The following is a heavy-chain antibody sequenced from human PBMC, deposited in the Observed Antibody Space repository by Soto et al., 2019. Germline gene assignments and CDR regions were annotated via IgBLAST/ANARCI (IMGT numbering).Heavy chain of an antibody. V-gene: IGHV3-48*01. J-gene: IGHJ4*02. CDR2: ISTNNDAI. D-gene: IGHD3-10*01. CDR1: GFSISDCS. Sequence: EVQLVESGGGLFQPGGSLRLSCAASGFSISDCSMNWVRRAPGKGLEWISYISTNNDAIYYADSVKGRFTISRDNAKNSLYLQMNSLRAEDTAVSYCASVLGSRRSGSYPSYWGQGTLVTVSS. CDR3: ASVLGSRRSGSYPSY.